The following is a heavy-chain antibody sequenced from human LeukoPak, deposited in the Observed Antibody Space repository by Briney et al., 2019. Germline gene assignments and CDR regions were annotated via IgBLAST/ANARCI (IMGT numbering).Heavy chain of an antibody. CDR1: GFTSSSHW. J-gene: IGHJ3*02. V-gene: IGHV3-74*01. CDR2: INGDGSST. D-gene: IGHD4-17*01. Sequence: SGGSLRLSCAASGFTSSSHWMHWVRQAPGKGLVWVSRINGDGSSTSYADSVKGRFTISRDNAKNTLYLQMNSQRAEDTAVYYCAREPHSDYSDHTDAFDIWGQGTMVTVSS. CDR3: AREPHSDYSDHTDAFDI.